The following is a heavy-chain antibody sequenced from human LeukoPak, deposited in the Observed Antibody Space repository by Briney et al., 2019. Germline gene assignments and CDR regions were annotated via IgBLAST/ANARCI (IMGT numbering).Heavy chain of an antibody. J-gene: IGHJ6*03. V-gene: IGHV3-23*01. CDR3: AEAGYEGDYYYYYMDV. D-gene: IGHD2-2*01. Sequence: GGSLRLSCAASGFTFSSYAMSWVRQAPGKGLEWVSAISGSGGSTYYADSVKGRFTISRDNSKNTLYLQMNSLRAEDTAVYYCAEAGYEGDYYYYYMDVWGKGTTVTVSS. CDR1: GFTFSSYA. CDR2: ISGSGGST.